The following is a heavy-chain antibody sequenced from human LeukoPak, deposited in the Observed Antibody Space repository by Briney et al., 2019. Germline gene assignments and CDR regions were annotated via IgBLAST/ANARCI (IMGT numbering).Heavy chain of an antibody. CDR3: ARGPAISLDTGYFDY. D-gene: IGHD5-18*01. J-gene: IGHJ4*02. V-gene: IGHV4-4*07. CDR2: IYTSGST. Sequence: KSSETLSLTCTVSGGSISSYYWSWIRQPAGKGLEWIGRIYTSGSTNYNPSLKSRVTISVDTSKNQVSLKLSSVTAADTAMYYCARGPAISLDTGYFDYWGQGTLVTVSS. CDR1: GGSISSYY.